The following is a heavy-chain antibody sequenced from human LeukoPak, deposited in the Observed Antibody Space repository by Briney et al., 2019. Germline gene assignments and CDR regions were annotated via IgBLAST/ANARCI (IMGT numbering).Heavy chain of an antibody. CDR3: ARAVQDSSGYYFDY. V-gene: IGHV4-38-2*02. CDR1: GYSISSGYY. Sequence: SETLSLTCTVSGYSISSGYYWGWIRQPPGKGLEWIGSIYHSGSTSYNTSLKSRVTISVDTSKNQFSMKLSSVTAADTAVYYCARAVQDSSGYYFDYWGQGTLVTVSS. J-gene: IGHJ4*02. CDR2: IYHSGST. D-gene: IGHD3-22*01.